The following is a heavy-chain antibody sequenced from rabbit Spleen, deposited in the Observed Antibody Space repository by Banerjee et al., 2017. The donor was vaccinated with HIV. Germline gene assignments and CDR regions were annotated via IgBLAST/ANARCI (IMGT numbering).Heavy chain of an antibody. J-gene: IGHJ6*01. CDR2: IYVGSGGGT. CDR1: GLDFSSSYW. D-gene: IGHD1-1*01. V-gene: IGHV1S45*01. Sequence: QEQLVEYGGDLVQPEGSLTLTCKASGLDFSSSYWICWVRQAPGKGLEWIACIYVGSGGGTKYASWAKGRFTISKTSSTTVTLEMTSLTVADTATFFCGRAGEGTSFSSYGMDLWGPGTLVTVS. CDR3: GRAGEGTSFSSYGMDL.